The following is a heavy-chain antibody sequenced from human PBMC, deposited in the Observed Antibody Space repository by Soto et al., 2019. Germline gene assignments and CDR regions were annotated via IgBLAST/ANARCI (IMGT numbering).Heavy chain of an antibody. Sequence: SETLSLTCTVSGSPISDHYWSWFRQAPGQGLEWVGYIYYTGTTTYNPSLKSRVTISLDTSKNQFSLKLSSVTAADTAVYYCARDDYSDSYYYGMDVWGQGTTVTVSS. CDR3: ARDDYSDSYYYGMDV. CDR1: GSPISDHY. CDR2: IYYTGTT. V-gene: IGHV4-59*11. J-gene: IGHJ6*02. D-gene: IGHD4-17*01.